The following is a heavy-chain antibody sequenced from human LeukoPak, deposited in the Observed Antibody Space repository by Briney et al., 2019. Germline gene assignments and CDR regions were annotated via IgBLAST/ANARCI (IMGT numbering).Heavy chain of an antibody. J-gene: IGHJ6*04. Sequence: GGSLRLSCVASGFIFSNYEMNWVRQAPGKGLEWLPYISSSGSTIYYADCVEGRFTISRDNAKKSLYLQMNSLRAEDTAVYFCARSDEITVADSYYYYAMDVWGKGTTVTVSS. CDR2: ISSSGSTI. CDR1: GFIFSNYE. V-gene: IGHV3-48*03. CDR3: ARSDEITVADSYYYYAMDV. D-gene: IGHD6-19*01.